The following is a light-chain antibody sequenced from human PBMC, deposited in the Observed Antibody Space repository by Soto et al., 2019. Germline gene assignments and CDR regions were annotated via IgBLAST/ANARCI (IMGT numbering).Light chain of an antibody. V-gene: IGLV2-14*03. J-gene: IGLJ1*01. Sequence: QSALTQPASVSGSPGQSITISCTGTSSDVGAYDYVSWYQQHPDKAPKLMIYEVSNRPSGVSNRFSGSKSDNTATLTISGLQADDEADYYCSSYTSSSTRVFGTGTKVTVL. CDR2: EVS. CDR1: SSDVGAYDY. CDR3: SSYTSSSTRV.